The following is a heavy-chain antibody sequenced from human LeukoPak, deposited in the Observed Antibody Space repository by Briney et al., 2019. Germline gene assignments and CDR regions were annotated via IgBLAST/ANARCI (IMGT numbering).Heavy chain of an antibody. CDR3: AREAIADTAFDY. V-gene: IGHV3-33*01. CDR1: GFTFSSYG. D-gene: IGHD5-18*01. J-gene: IGHJ4*02. CDR2: IWYDGSNK. Sequence: GGSLRLSCAASGFTFSSYGMHWVRQAPGKGLEWVAVIWYDGSNKYYADSVKGRFTISRDNSKNTLYLQMNSLRAEDTAVYYCAREAIADTAFDYWGQGTLVTVSS.